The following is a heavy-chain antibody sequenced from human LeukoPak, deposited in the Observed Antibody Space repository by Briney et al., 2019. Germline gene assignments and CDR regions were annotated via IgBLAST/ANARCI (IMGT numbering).Heavy chain of an antibody. CDR1: GDSVSSNSAT. CDR3: ARRTTPSMGSYSSYYMDV. Sequence: SQTLSLTCAISGDSVSSNSATWNWIRQSPSRGLEWLGRTYYRSKWSNDYAVSVKSRITINPDTSKNQFSLQLNSVTPEDTAVYYCARRTTPSMGSYSSYYMDVWGSGTTVTVSS. D-gene: IGHD2-2*01. J-gene: IGHJ6*03. V-gene: IGHV6-1*01. CDR2: TYYRSKWSN.